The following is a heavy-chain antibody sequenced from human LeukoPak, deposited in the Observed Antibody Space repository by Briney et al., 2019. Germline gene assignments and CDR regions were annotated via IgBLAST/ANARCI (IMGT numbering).Heavy chain of an antibody. D-gene: IGHD2-21*01. Sequence: SETLSLTCAVSGGSISSGGYSWSWIRQPPGKGLEWIGEINHSGSTNYNPSLKSRVTISVDTSKNQFSLKLSSVTAADTAVYYCARAWWWSSAPFDYWGQGTLVTVSS. CDR3: ARAWWWSSAPFDY. CDR1: GGSISSGGYS. CDR2: INHSGST. J-gene: IGHJ4*02. V-gene: IGHV4-34*01.